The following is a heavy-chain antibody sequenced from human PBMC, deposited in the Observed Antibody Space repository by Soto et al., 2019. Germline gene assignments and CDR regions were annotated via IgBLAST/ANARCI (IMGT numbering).Heavy chain of an antibody. V-gene: IGHV4-31*03. CDR1: GGSISSGVYY. J-gene: IGHJ6*02. D-gene: IGHD1-26*01. CDR3: ARAHSGSYYYYGMDV. CDR2: IYYSGST. Sequence: SETLSLTCTVSGGSISSGVYYWSWIRQHPGKGLEWIGYIYYSGSTYYNPSLKSRVTISVDTSKNQFSLKLSSVTAADTAVYYCARAHSGSYYYYGMDVWGQGTTVTVSS.